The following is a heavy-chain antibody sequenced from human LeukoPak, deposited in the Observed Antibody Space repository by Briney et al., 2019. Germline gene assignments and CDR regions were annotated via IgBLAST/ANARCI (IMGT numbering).Heavy chain of an antibody. CDR3: AAVGEWLSNAFNL. V-gene: IGHV3-15*01. D-gene: IGHD3-22*01. J-gene: IGHJ3*01. Sequence: GGSLRLSCAASGFSISIAWMSWVRQAPGKGLEWVGRIKSKGDGETRDYAAPVKDRFIISRDDSKNMLYLQMNSLKTEDTAIYYCAAVGEWLSNAFNLWGQGAMVTVSA. CDR1: GFSISIAW. CDR2: IKSKGDGETR.